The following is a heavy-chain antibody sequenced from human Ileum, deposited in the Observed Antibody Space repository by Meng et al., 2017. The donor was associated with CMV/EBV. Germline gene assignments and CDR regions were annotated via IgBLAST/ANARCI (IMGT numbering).Heavy chain of an antibody. CDR2: IYYSGST. Sequence: SETLSLTCTVSNSSISSGDYSWSWIRQPPGKGLEWIGFIYYSGSTYYNPSLKSRVTISVDTSKSQFSLKVTSLTPADTAVYYCVRGGSGYAFDYWGQGALVTVSS. D-gene: IGHD3-22*01. CDR3: VRGGSGYAFDY. J-gene: IGHJ4*02. V-gene: IGHV4-30-4*02. CDR1: NSSISSGDYS.